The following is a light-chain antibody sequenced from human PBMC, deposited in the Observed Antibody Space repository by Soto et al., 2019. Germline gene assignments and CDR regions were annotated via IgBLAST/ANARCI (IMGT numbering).Light chain of an antibody. J-gene: IGKJ1*01. CDR2: AAS. Sequence: DIQMTQSPSSLSASVGDGVTITCRASQSISIYLNWYQQRPGKAPKLLIYAASTLQGGVPSRFSGSGSGTEFTLTISSLHPEDFATYYCQQSYRSTVTFGQGTKVDIK. CDR3: QQSYRSTVT. V-gene: IGKV1-39*01. CDR1: QSISIY.